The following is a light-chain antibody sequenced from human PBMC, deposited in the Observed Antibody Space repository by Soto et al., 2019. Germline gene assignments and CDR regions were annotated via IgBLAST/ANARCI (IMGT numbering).Light chain of an antibody. CDR2: GNS. J-gene: IGLJ1*01. CDR1: SSNIGGNT. CDR3: QSYDSSLSGYV. V-gene: IGLV1-40*01. Sequence: QSVLTQPPSASGTPGQRVTISCSGSSSNIGGNTVNWYQQLPGTAPKLLIYGNSNRPSGVPDRFSGSKSGTSASLAITGLQAEDEADYYCQSYDSSLSGYVFGTGTKVTVL.